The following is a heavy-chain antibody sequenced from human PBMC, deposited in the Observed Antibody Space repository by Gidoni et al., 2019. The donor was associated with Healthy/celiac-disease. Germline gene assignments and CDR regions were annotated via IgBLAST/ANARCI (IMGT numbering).Heavy chain of an antibody. CDR3: ARYGSGWVAGNNWFDP. V-gene: IGHV3-21*01. D-gene: IGHD3-10*01. Sequence: EVQLVESGGGLVKPGGSLRLSCAASGFTCSSYSMNWVRQAPGKGLEWVSSISSSSSYIYYADSVEGRFTISRDNAKNSLYLQMNSLRAEDTAVYYCARYGSGWVAGNNWFDPWGQGTLVTVSS. CDR1: GFTCSSYS. J-gene: IGHJ5*02. CDR2: ISSSSSYI.